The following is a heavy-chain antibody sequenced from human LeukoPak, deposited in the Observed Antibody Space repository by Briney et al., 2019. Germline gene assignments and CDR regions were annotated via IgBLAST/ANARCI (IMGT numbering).Heavy chain of an antibody. Sequence: ASVKVSCKVSGYTLTELSMHWVRQAPGKGLEWMGGFDPEDGETIYAQKFQGRVTMTEDTSTDTAYMALSSLRSEDTAVYYCATGIRFPFNFDYWGQGTLVTVSS. CDR3: ATGIRFPFNFDY. V-gene: IGHV1-24*01. J-gene: IGHJ4*02. CDR1: GYTLTELS. CDR2: FDPEDGET. D-gene: IGHD3-16*01.